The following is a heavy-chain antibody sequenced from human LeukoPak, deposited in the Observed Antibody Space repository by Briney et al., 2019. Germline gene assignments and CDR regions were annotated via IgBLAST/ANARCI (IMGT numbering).Heavy chain of an antibody. J-gene: IGHJ1*01. Sequence: GRSLRLSCAASGFTFRSYGMHWVRQAPGKGLEWVAVIWYDGSNKYYADSVKGRFTISRDNSKNTLYLQMNSLRAEDTAVYYCARGRPSPCSGGSCSVKYFQHWGQGTLVTVSS. CDR3: ARGRPSPCSGGSCSVKYFQH. CDR1: GFTFRSYG. D-gene: IGHD2-15*01. CDR2: IWYDGSNK. V-gene: IGHV3-33*01.